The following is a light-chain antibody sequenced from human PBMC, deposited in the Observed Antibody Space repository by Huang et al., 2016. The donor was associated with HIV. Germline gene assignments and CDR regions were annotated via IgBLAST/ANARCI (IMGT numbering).Light chain of an antibody. V-gene: IGKV3-15*01. CDR1: HSVSDK. CDR3: HQYSNWRFT. CDR2: GAS. Sequence: ETVVTQSPATLSASPGERVTVSCRVSHSVSDKLAWYHHKPGQYPRLLIYGASTRDTGIQVRFSGAGSGTDFTLTIASLQSEDSAVYYCHQYSNWRFTFGPGTKVDIK. J-gene: IGKJ3*01.